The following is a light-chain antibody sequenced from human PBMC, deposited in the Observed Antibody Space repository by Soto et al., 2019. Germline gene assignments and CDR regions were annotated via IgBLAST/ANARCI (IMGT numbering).Light chain of an antibody. CDR1: ESISSSY. CDR3: QLYGGSHMFS. J-gene: IGKJ2*01. Sequence: EIVLTQSPGTLSLSPGEGATLSCRASESISSSYLAWYQQRPGQSPRLLIYAASSRAAGIPDRFSGSGSEADFTLTISRLEPEDFAVYYCQLYGGSHMFSFGQGTKLQIK. CDR2: AAS. V-gene: IGKV3-20*01.